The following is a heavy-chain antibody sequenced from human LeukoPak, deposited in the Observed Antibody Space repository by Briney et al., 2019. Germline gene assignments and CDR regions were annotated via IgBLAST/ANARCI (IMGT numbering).Heavy chain of an antibody. CDR2: IIPIFGTA. D-gene: IGHD4-11*01. CDR3: ASGDYSNYGWFDP. CDR1: GGTFSSYA. J-gene: IGHJ5*02. Sequence: SVKVSCKASGGTFSSYAISWVRQAPGQGLEWMGGIIPIFGTANYAQKFQGRVTITADESTSTAYMELSSLRSEDTAVYYCASGDYSNYGWFDPWGQGTLVTVSS. V-gene: IGHV1-69*13.